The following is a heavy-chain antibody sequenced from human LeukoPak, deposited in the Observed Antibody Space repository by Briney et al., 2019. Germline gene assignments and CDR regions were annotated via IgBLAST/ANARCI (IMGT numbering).Heavy chain of an antibody. CDR3: ARGPGVWFDP. CDR2: IYYSGST. J-gene: IGHJ5*02. V-gene: IGHV4-31*03. Sequence: SETLSLTCTVSGGSISSGGYYWSWIRQHPGKGLEWIGYIYYSGSTYYNPSLKSRVTISVGTSKNQFSLKLSSVTAADTAVYYCARGPGVWFDPWGQGTLVAVSS. CDR1: GGSISSGGYY.